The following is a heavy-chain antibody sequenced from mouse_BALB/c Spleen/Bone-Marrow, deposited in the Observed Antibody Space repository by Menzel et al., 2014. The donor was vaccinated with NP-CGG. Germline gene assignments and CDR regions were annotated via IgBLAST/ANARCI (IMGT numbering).Heavy chain of an antibody. CDR1: GYTFTDYY. D-gene: IGHD2-10*01. Sequence: EVKLQESGPELVKPGASVKMSCKASGYTFTDYYMDWVKQSHGESFEWIGRVNPYNGGTSYNQKFKGKATLTVDKSSSTAYMELNSLASEDSAVYYCARPPYYGNYVDYWGQGTILTVSS. CDR2: VNPYNGGT. CDR3: ARPPYYGNYVDY. J-gene: IGHJ2*01. V-gene: IGHV1-19*01.